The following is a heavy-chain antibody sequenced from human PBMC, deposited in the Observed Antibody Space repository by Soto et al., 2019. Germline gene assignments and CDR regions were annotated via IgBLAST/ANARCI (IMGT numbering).Heavy chain of an antibody. CDR1: GFTFSSYG. V-gene: IGHV3-23*01. CDR3: AKERPFGGVIVPYYFDY. D-gene: IGHD3-16*02. J-gene: IGHJ4*02. CDR2: ISSSGGTT. Sequence: EVQLLESGGGLVQPGGSLRLSCAASGFTFSSYGMNWVGQAQGKGLEWASVISSSGGTTYYADSVKGRFTISRDNSKNTLYLQMNSLRADDTAVYYCAKERPFGGVIVPYYFDYWGQGTLVTVSS.